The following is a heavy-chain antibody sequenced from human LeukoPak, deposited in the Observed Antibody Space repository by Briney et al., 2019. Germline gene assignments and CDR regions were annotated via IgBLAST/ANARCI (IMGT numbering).Heavy chain of an antibody. CDR3: AGRYCTPSSCYSDY. D-gene: IGHD2-8*01. Sequence: GGSLRLSCAASGFTFSSYAMHWVRQAPGKGLEWVSFISDGGRPLHYADSVKGRFTISRDNAKNSLYLQMNSLRDEDTAVYFCAGRYCTPSSCYSDYWGQGALVTVSS. CDR2: ISDGGRPL. V-gene: IGHV3-48*02. J-gene: IGHJ4*02. CDR1: GFTFSSYA.